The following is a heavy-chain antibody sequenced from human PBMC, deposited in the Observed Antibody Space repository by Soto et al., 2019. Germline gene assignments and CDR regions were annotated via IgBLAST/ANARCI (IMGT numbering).Heavy chain of an antibody. CDR3: ARGKAARRGDWFDP. J-gene: IGHJ5*02. CDR2: MNPNSGNT. D-gene: IGHD6-6*01. V-gene: IGHV1-8*01. Sequence: GASVKVSCKASGYTFTSYDINWVRQATGQGLEWMGWMNPNSGNTGYAQKFQGRVTMTRNTSISTAYIELSSLRSEDTAVYYCARGKAARRGDWFDPWGQGTLVTVSS. CDR1: GYTFTSYD.